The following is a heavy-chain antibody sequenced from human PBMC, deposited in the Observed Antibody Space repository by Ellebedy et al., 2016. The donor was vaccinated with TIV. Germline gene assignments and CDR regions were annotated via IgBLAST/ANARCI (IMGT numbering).Heavy chain of an antibody. CDR1: GYTFTSYY. D-gene: IGHD2-2*01. Sequence: AASVKVSCKASGYTFTSYYMHWVRQAPGQGLEWMGIINTSGGSTSSAQKFQGRVTMTRDTSTTTVYMELRSLRSEDTAVYYCARDLSVGTRNYYFGMDVWGQGTTVTVSS. CDR2: INTSGGST. J-gene: IGHJ6*02. V-gene: IGHV1-46*01. CDR3: ARDLSVGTRNYYFGMDV.